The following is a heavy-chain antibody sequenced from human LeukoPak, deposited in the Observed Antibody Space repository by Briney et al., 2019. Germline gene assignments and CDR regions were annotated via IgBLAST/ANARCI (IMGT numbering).Heavy chain of an antibody. CDR3: ARDPAQSYYTDV. CDR2: MNPKSPGT. CDR1: GYSFTAYY. Sequence: ASVKVSCKASGYSFTAYYIHWVRQAPGPGLEWMGWMNPKSPGTNYAQKFQGRVTMTRDTSISTAYMELSSLTSVDSAVYYCARDPAQSYYTDVWGIGTTVTVSS. J-gene: IGHJ6*03. V-gene: IGHV1-2*02.